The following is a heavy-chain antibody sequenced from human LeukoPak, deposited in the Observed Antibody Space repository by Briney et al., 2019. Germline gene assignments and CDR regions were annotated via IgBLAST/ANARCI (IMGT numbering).Heavy chain of an antibody. V-gene: IGHV3-30*18. CDR2: VSDDGSKQ. J-gene: IGHJ4*02. CDR1: GFTFSCYG. Sequence: QPGGSLRLSCAASGFTFSCYGMHWVRQAPGKGLEWVAVVSDDGSKQYYADSVKGRFTISRDNSKNTLYLQMNSLSAEDTAVYYCAKVEGTVTTFCWGQGTLVTVSS. CDR3: AKVEGTVTTFC. D-gene: IGHD4-17*01.